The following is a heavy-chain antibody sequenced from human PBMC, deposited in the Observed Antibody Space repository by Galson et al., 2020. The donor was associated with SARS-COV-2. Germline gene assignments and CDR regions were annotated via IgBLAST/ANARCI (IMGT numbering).Heavy chain of an antibody. CDR1: GFTFSKYG. J-gene: IGHJ6*03. V-gene: IGHV3-23*01. CDR2: TSATT. Sequence: GGSLRLSCAASGFTFSKYGMSWVRQAPGQGLDWVATTSATTYYADSVRGRFTISRDDSINTLYLQMSGLRAEDTAVSYCAKDFVRGIGYMDVWGTGTAVTVS. CDR3: AKDFVRGIGYMDV. D-gene: IGHD3-10*02.